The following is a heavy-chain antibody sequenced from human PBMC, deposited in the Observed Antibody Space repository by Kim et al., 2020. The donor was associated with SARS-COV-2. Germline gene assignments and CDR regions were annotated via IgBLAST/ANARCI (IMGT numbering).Heavy chain of an antibody. CDR2: IYYSGST. CDR3: ARPLLRGGLGGYNL. Sequence: SETLSLTCTVSGGSLSSTTYSWGWIRQPPGKGLEWIGTIYYSGSTYYNPSLTSRVTISVDTSKNQFSLKLSSVTAADTAVYYCARPLLRGGLGGYNLWGQGTLVTVSS. CDR1: GGSLSSTTYS. V-gene: IGHV4-39*01. D-gene: IGHD5-12*01. J-gene: IGHJ4*02.